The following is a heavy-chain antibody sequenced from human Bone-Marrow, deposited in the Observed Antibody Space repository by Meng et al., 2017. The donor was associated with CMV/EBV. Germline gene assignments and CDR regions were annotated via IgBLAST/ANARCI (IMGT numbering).Heavy chain of an antibody. CDR2: IYYSGST. Sequence: LRLSCTVSGGSISSGDYYWSWIRQPPGKGLEWIGYIYYSGSTYYNPSLKSRVTISVDTSKNQFSLKLSSVTAADTAVYYCARDKNPGIGFDYWGQGTLVTVSS. CDR3: ARDKNPGIGFDY. CDR1: GGSISSGDYY. V-gene: IGHV4-30-4*08. D-gene: IGHD1-14*01. J-gene: IGHJ4*02.